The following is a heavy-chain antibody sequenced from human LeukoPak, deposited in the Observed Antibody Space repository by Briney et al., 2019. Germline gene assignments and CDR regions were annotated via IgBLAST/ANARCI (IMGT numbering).Heavy chain of an antibody. D-gene: IGHD2-2*01. J-gene: IGHJ5*02. CDR1: GGTFSSYA. V-gene: IGHV1-69*13. CDR2: IIPIFGTA. CDR3: ARGGSSTLSWFDP. Sequence: ASVKVSCKASGGTFSSYAISWVRQAPGQGLEWMGGIIPIFGTANYAQKFQGRITITADESTSTAYMELRSLRSEDTAVYYCARGGSSTLSWFDPWGQGTLVTVSS.